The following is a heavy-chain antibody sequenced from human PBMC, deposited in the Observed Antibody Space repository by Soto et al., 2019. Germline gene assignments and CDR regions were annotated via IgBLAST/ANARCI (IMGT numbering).Heavy chain of an antibody. CDR1: GYTLTELS. CDR3: ATDEIGAAAGYYYYYGMDV. J-gene: IGHJ6*02. Sequence: ASVKVSCKVSGYTLTELSMHGVRQAPGKGLEWMGGFDPEDGETIYAQKFQGRVTMTEDTSTDTAYMELSSLRSEDTAVYYCATDEIGAAAGYYYYYGMDVWGQGTTVTVSS. CDR2: FDPEDGET. D-gene: IGHD6-13*01. V-gene: IGHV1-24*01.